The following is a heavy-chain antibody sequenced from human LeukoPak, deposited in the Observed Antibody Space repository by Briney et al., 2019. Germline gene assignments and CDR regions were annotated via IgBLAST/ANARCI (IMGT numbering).Heavy chain of an antibody. D-gene: IGHD4-17*01. J-gene: IGHJ3*02. CDR1: GYTFTSYG. V-gene: IGHV1-18*01. Sequence: GASVKVSCKASGYTFTSYGISWVRQAPGQGLEWMGWISAYNGNTNYAQKLQGRVTMTTDTSTSTAYMELRSLRSDDTAVYYCATHKGGVYGDYRVELDAFDIWGQGTMVTVSS. CDR3: ATHKGGVYGDYRVELDAFDI. CDR2: ISAYNGNT.